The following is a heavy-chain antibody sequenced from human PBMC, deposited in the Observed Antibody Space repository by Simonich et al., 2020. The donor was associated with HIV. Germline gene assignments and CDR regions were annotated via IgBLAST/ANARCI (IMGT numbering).Heavy chain of an antibody. CDR1: GYTFTSYG. Sequence: VQLLQSGAEVKKPGASVKVSCTASGYTFTSYGISWVRQAPGQGLEWMGCISADNSNTNNVQKPQGRVTMTTDTSTSTADMELRSLIADDTAVYYCARDDRYGDYVDYWGQGTLVTVSS. J-gene: IGHJ4*02. D-gene: IGHD3-16*02. CDR2: ISADNSNT. CDR3: ARDDRYGDYVDY. V-gene: IGHV1-18*01.